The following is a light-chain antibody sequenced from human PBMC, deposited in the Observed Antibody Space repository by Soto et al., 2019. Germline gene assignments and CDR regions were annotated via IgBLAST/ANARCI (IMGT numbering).Light chain of an antibody. V-gene: IGKV1-39*01. J-gene: IGKJ3*01. CDR3: QQSYSTPPFT. CDR1: QSVSSY. Sequence: DIQMTQSPSPLSASVGDRVDITCRTSQSVSSYLNWYQAKPGKAPKLLIYEASSLESGVPSRFNGSGSGTDFTLTISSLQPEDSATYYCQQSYSTPPFTFGPG. CDR2: EAS.